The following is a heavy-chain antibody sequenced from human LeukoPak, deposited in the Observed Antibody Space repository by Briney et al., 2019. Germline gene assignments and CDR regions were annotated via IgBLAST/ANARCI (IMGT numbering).Heavy chain of an antibody. D-gene: IGHD6-25*01. Sequence: MSSETLSLTCTVSGGSISRYYWSWIRQPPGKGLEWIGYLHYSGSTNYNPSLKSRVTTSVGTSKNQFSLKLSSVTAADTAVYYCAREVAAGFGDWFDPWGQGTLVTVSS. CDR3: AREVAAGFGDWFDP. J-gene: IGHJ5*02. CDR1: GGSISRYY. V-gene: IGHV4-59*12. CDR2: LHYSGST.